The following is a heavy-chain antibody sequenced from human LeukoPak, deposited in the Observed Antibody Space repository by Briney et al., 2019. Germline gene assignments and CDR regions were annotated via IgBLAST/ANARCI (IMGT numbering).Heavy chain of an antibody. CDR1: GYNFTNYW. Sequence: GESLRISCKGSGYNFTNYWISWVRQMPREGLEWMGTIDPSDSYNNYSPSFQGHVTISADKSISTAYLQWSSLKATDTAMYYCARAYSRSRFDYWGQGTLVTVSS. D-gene: IGHD6-6*01. V-gene: IGHV5-10-1*01. CDR2: IDPSDSYN. J-gene: IGHJ4*02. CDR3: ARAYSRSRFDY.